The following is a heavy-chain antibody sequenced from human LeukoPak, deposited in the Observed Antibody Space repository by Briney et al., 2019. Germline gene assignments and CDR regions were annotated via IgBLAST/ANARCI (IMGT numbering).Heavy chain of an antibody. D-gene: IGHD1-1*01. Sequence: KSSETLSLTCTVSGGSISSSRYSWGWIRQPPGKGLEWIGNIFYSGTTYYNPSLKSRVTISVDTSKNQFPLKLSSVTAADTAVYYCATLGTGWFDPWGQGTLVTVSS. CDR1: GGSISSSRYS. J-gene: IGHJ5*02. V-gene: IGHV4-39*01. CDR3: ATLGTGWFDP. CDR2: IFYSGTT.